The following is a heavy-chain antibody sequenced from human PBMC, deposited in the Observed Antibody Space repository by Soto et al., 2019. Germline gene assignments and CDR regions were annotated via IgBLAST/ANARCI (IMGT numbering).Heavy chain of an antibody. J-gene: IGHJ4*02. Sequence: EVQLLESGGGLVKAGGSLRLSCAASGFTFNTYSMNCVLQAPGKGLEWVSSISSKSSFIYYGDSVKGRFTISRDNAKNSLFLQMTSLRAEDTAVYYCARESGDYVWFDCWGQGTLVTVSS. CDR3: ARESGDYVWFDC. CDR2: ISSKSSFI. V-gene: IGHV3-21*01. D-gene: IGHD4-17*01. CDR1: GFTFNTYS.